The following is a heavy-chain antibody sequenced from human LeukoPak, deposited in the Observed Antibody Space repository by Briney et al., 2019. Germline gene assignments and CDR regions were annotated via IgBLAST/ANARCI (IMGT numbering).Heavy chain of an antibody. Sequence: SVTLSLTCAVYGGSFCGYYWRGIRQPPGKGLEGIGEINHSGSTNYNPSLKSRVTISVETSKNQFSLKLSSVTAADTAVYYCARGQRYCSSTSCYEIIHYIDVWGKGTTVTVSS. CDR3: ARGQRYCSSTSCYEIIHYIDV. CDR2: INHSGST. V-gene: IGHV4-34*01. J-gene: IGHJ6*03. D-gene: IGHD2-2*01. CDR1: GGSFCGYY.